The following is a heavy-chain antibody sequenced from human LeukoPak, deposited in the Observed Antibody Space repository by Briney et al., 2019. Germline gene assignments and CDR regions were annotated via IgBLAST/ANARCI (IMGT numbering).Heavy chain of an antibody. J-gene: IGHJ5*02. CDR3: ERDPRLDYYDSRMNWFDP. CDR2: ISAYNGNT. CDR1: GYTFTSYG. Sequence: ASVKVSCKASGYTFTSYGISWVRQAPGQGLEWMGWISAYNGNTNYAQKLQGRVTMTTDTSTSTAYMELRSLRSDDTAVYYCERDPRLDYYDSRMNWFDPWGQGTLVTVSS. D-gene: IGHD3-22*01. V-gene: IGHV1-18*01.